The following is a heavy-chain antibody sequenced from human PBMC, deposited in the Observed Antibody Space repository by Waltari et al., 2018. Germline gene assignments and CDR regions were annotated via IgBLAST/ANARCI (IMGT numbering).Heavy chain of an antibody. V-gene: IGHV1-18*01. CDR3: AHSDYRSSWYTMDV. J-gene: IGHJ6*02. CDR2: VSGYDEKT. D-gene: IGHD6-13*01. CDR1: GYTFISNG. Sequence: VKLVQSGGEVKKPGASVKVSCKASGYTFISNGISWVRKAPGQGLEWVGGVSGYDEKTKHAQKVQVRVSLTADTATNTAYMELTSLTSDDTAVYYCAHSDYRSSWYTMDVWGQGTTVSVSS.